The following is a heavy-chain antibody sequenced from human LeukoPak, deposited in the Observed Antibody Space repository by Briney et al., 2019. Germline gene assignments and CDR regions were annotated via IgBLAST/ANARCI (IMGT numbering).Heavy chain of an antibody. J-gene: IGHJ4*02. D-gene: IGHD6-19*01. CDR3: TTDREQWLVRRGDYFDY. CDR1: GFTFSNAW. Sequence: PGGSLRLSCAASGFTFSNAWMSWVRQAPGKGLEWVGRIKSKTDGGTTDYAAPVKGRFTISRDDSKNTLYLQMNSLKTEDTAVYYCTTDREQWLVRRGDYFDYWGQGTLVTVSS. V-gene: IGHV3-15*01. CDR2: IKSKTDGGTT.